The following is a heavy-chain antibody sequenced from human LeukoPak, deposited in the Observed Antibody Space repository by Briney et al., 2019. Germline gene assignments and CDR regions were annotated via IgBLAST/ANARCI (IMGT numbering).Heavy chain of an antibody. Sequence: SETLSVTCTVSGGSISSYYWSWIRQPPGKGLEWIGFIFYSGSTNYNPSLKSRVTISLNTSKTQFSLKLSSVTAADTAVYYCARGTFWSGYYHDYWGQGTLVTVSS. D-gene: IGHD3-3*01. CDR1: GGSISSYY. CDR3: ARGTFWSGYYHDY. J-gene: IGHJ4*02. CDR2: IFYSGST. V-gene: IGHV4-59*01.